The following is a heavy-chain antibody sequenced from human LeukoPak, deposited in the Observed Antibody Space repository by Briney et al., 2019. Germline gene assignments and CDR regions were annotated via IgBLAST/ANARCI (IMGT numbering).Heavy chain of an antibody. D-gene: IGHD3-16*01. CDR3: ARGGGLDV. Sequence: GGSLRLSCATSGFNFDRYTIHWVRQAPGKGLEWVSLAGWAGGTTFYSDSVRGRFTISRDSGRKSVYLQMSNLRAEDTAVYFCARGGGLDVWGQGATVTVSS. CDR1: GFNFDRYT. J-gene: IGHJ6*02. V-gene: IGHV3-43*01. CDR2: AGWAGGTT.